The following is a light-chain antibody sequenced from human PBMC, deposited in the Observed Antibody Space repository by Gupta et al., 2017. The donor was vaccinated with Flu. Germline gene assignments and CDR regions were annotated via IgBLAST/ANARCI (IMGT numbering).Light chain of an antibody. CDR1: SSDVGGYNY. CDR2: DVS. Sequence: VTISCTGTSSDVGGYNYVSWYQQHPGKAPKLMIYDVSKRPSGVPDRFSGSKSGNTASLTISGLQAEDEADYYCCSYAGSYTPWVFGGGTKLTVL. J-gene: IGLJ3*02. V-gene: IGLV2-11*01. CDR3: CSYAGSYTPWV.